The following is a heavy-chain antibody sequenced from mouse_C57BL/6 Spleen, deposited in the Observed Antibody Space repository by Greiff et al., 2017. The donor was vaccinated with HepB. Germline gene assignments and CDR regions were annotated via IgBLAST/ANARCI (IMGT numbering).Heavy chain of an antibody. Sequence: VQLQQSVAELVRPGASVKLSCTASGFNIKNTYMHWVKQRPEQGLEWIGRIDPANGNTKYAPKFQGQATITADTSSNTAYLQLSSLTSEDTAIYYCALITTVVATNWYFDVWGTGTTVTVSS. CDR2: IDPANGNT. V-gene: IGHV14-3*01. J-gene: IGHJ1*03. CDR3: ALITTVVATNWYFDV. D-gene: IGHD1-1*01. CDR1: GFNIKNTY.